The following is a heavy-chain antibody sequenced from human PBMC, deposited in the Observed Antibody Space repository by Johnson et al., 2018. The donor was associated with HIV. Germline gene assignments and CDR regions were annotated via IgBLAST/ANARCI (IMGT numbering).Heavy chain of an antibody. CDR3: AKEYYYDSSGFPDAFDI. D-gene: IGHD3-22*01. V-gene: IGHV3-20*04. Sequence: VQLVESGGGVVRPGGSLRLSCAASGFTFDDYGMSWVRQVPGKGLEWVSGISWNGGSTGYADSVRGRFTISRDNSKNTMDLQMNSLRAEDTAVYYCAKEYYYDSSGFPDAFDIWGQGTMVTVSS. J-gene: IGHJ3*02. CDR1: GFTFDDYG. CDR2: ISWNGGST.